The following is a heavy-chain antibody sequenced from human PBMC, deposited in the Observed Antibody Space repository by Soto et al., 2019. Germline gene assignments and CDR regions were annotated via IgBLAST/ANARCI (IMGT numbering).Heavy chain of an antibody. CDR2: ISWNSGNI. D-gene: IGHD2-2*01. Sequence: EVQLVESGGGVVQPGRSLRLSCSASGFTFDDYAMNWVRQAPGKGLEWVSSISWNSGNIVYADSVRGRFTISRDNAKTSLHLQMHSLRAEDTALYYCTKGASTSCFSAFDLWGQGTMVTVSS. V-gene: IGHV3-9*01. CDR1: GFTFDDYA. J-gene: IGHJ3*01. CDR3: TKGASTSCFSAFDL.